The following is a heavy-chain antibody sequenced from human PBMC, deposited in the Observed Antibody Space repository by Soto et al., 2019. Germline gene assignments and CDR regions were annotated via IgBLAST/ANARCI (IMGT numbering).Heavy chain of an antibody. CDR1: GLTFSSYA. CDR2: ISGSGGSA. CDR3: AIHSSGWYGPFDY. Sequence: PGGSLRLSCAASGLTFSSYAMSWVRQAPGKGLEWVSAISGSGGSAYYADSVEGRFTISRDNSKNTLYLQMNSLRAEDTAVYYYAIHSSGWYGPFDYWGQGTLVTVSS. D-gene: IGHD6-19*01. V-gene: IGHV3-23*01. J-gene: IGHJ4*02.